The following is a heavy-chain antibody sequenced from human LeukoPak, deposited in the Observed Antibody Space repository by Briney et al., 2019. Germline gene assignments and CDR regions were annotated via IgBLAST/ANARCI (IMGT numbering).Heavy chain of an antibody. V-gene: IGHV3-23*01. D-gene: IGHD3-10*01. CDR2: INHSGGNT. CDR1: GFTFSSNA. J-gene: IGHJ6*02. CDR3: ARDLFPPGSGSYYIYYYYYGMDV. Sequence: PGGSLRLSCAASGFTFSSNAMTWVRQAPGKGLEWVSEINHSGGNTYYADSVKGRFTISRDNSKNTLYLQMNSLRAEDTAVYYCARDLFPPGSGSYYIYYYYYGMDVWGQGTTVTVSS.